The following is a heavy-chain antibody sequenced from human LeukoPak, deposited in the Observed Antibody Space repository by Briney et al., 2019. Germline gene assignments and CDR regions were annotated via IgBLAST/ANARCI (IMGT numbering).Heavy chain of an antibody. CDR1: GGTFSSYA. CDR2: TIPIFGTA. J-gene: IGHJ3*02. CDR3: ARLYAYYDSSGYYTHLRAFDI. Sequence: SVKVSCKASGGTFSSYAISWVRQAPGQGLEWMGGTIPIFGTANYAQKFQGRVTITADESTSTAYMELSSLRSEDTAVYYCARLYAYYDSSGYYTHLRAFDIWGQGTMVTVSS. D-gene: IGHD3-22*01. V-gene: IGHV1-69*13.